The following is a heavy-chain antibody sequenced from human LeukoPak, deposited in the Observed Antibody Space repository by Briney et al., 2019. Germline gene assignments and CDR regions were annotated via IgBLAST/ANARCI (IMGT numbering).Heavy chain of an antibody. CDR1: GYTFTGYY. CDR3: ARDVDIVVVPAAIGY. CDR2: INPNSGGT. V-gene: IGHV1-2*02. J-gene: IGHJ4*02. D-gene: IGHD2-2*03. Sequence: ASVKVSCKASGYTFTGYYMHWVRPAPGQGLEWMGWINPNSGGTNYAQKFQGRVTMTRDTSISTAYMELSRLRSDDTAVYYYARDVDIVVVPAAIGYWGQGTLVTVSS.